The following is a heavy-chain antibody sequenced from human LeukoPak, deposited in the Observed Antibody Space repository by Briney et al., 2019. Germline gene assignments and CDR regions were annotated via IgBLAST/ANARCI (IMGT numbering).Heavy chain of an antibody. J-gene: IGHJ4*02. CDR1: GGSISSYY. CDR3: ARDYELLTFDY. V-gene: IGHV4-59*01. Sequence: SETLSLTCTVSGGSISSYYWSWIRQPPGKGLEWIGYIYYSGSTNYNPSLKSRVTISVDTSKNQFSLKLSSVTAADTAVYYCARDYELLTFDYWGQETLVTVSS. CDR2: IYYSGST. D-gene: IGHD1-26*01.